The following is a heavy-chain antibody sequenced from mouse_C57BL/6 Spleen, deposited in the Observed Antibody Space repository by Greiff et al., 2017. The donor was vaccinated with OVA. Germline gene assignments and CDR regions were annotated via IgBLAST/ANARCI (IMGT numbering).Heavy chain of an antibody. D-gene: IGHD3-1*01. V-gene: IGHV1-64*01. CDR2: IHPNSGST. Sequence: QVQLKQSGAELVKPGASVKLSCKASGYTFTSYWMHWVKQRPGQGLEWIGMIHPNSGSTNYNEKFKSKATLTVDKSSSTAYMQLSSLTSEDSAVYYCARRALSGYYFDYWGQGTTLTVSS. J-gene: IGHJ2*01. CDR1: GYTFTSYW. CDR3: ARRALSGYYFDY.